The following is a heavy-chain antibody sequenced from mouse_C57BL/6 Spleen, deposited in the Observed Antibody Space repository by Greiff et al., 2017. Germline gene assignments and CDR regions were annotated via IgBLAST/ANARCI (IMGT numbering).Heavy chain of an antibody. J-gene: IGHJ1*03. CDR2: IYPRSGNT. CDR1: GYTFTSYG. D-gene: IGHD1-1*01. V-gene: IGHV1-81*01. CDR3: ARITTVVEGYFDV. Sequence: VQLQQSGAELARPGASVKLSCKASGYTFTSYGISWVKQRTGQGLEWIGEIYPRSGNTYYNEKFKGKATLTADKSSSTAYMELRSLTSEDSAVYVCARITTVVEGYFDVWGTGTTVTVSS.